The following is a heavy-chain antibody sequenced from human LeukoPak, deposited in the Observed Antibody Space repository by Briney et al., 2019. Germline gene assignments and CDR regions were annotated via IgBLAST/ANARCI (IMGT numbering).Heavy chain of an antibody. D-gene: IGHD1-26*01. CDR2: IKQDGSEK. V-gene: IGHV3-7*03. J-gene: IGHJ4*02. Sequence: TGGSLRLSCAASGFTFSSYWMNWARQAPGKGLEWVANIKQDGSEKYYVDSVKGRFTSSRDNAKNSLYLQMNSLRAEDTAVYYCARVQRWERTIDYWGQGTLVTVSS. CDR3: ARVQRWERTIDY. CDR1: GFTFSSYW.